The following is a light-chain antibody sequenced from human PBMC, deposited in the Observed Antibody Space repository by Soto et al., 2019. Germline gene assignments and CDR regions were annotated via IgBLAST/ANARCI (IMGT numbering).Light chain of an antibody. Sequence: MGLKQSPCALSLSPGERATLYCRASQRVSNNYLAWYQQKPGHAPRLLIYGASNRATGIPDRFSGSGSGTDFTLTISRLEPEDFAVYYCQQYGSSQAFGQGTKLDIK. CDR3: QQYGSSQA. J-gene: IGKJ1*01. CDR2: GAS. V-gene: IGKV3-20*01. CDR1: QRVSNNY.